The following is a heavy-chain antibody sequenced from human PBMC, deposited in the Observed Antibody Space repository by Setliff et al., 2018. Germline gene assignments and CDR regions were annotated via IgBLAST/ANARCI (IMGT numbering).Heavy chain of an antibody. Sequence: ASVKVSCKASGYTFTSYYMYWVRQAPGQGLEWMGTLNTGGGSASIVDQFQGRVSMTRDTSTSTVYMEINSLRTDDTAVYFCARGGVAAAGKKGVFEHWGQGTLVTVSS. J-gene: IGHJ4*02. V-gene: IGHV1-46*01. CDR3: ARGGVAAAGKKGVFEH. CDR2: LNTGGGSA. D-gene: IGHD6-13*01. CDR1: GYTFTSYY.